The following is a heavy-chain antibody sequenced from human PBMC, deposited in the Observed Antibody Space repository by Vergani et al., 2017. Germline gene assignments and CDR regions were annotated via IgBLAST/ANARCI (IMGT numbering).Heavy chain of an antibody. CDR3: ARDATDTAMVGFFDY. CDR1: GGTFSSYA. CDR2: IIPIFGTA. J-gene: IGHJ4*02. V-gene: IGHV1-69*01. D-gene: IGHD5-18*01. Sequence: QVQLVQSGAEVKKPGSSVKVSCKASGGTFSSYAISWVRQAPGQGLEWMGGIIPIFGTANYAQKFQGRVTITADESTSTAYMELSSLRSAETAVYYCARDATDTAMVGFFDYWGQGTLVTVSS.